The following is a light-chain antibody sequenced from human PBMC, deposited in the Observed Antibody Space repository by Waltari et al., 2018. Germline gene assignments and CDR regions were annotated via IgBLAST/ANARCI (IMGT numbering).Light chain of an antibody. CDR2: SAA. Sequence: AIQSIPSLSFLHASVGGRVPITCRASQGIRNDLGGYQQKPGDAPTLLIFSAATLHSWVPSGFSGSGSGTDVTLTITSRQPEDFATYFCRQEYSYPRTFGQGTKVEIK. J-gene: IGKJ1*01. CDR3: RQEYSYPRT. V-gene: IGKV1-6*01. CDR1: QGIRND.